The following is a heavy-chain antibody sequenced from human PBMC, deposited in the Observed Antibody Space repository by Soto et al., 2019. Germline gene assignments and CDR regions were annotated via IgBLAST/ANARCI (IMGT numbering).Heavy chain of an antibody. J-gene: IGHJ6*02. CDR1: GGSFSGYY. V-gene: IGHV4-34*01. CDR3: ASVAGAGTIVDYYYGMDA. CDR2: INHSGST. Sequence: PSETLSLTCAVYGGSFSGYYWSWIRQPPGKGLEWIGEINHSGSTNYNPSLKSRVTISVDTSKNQFSLKLSSVTAADTAVYYCASVAGAGTIVDYYYGMDAWGQGTTVTVSS. D-gene: IGHD6-13*01.